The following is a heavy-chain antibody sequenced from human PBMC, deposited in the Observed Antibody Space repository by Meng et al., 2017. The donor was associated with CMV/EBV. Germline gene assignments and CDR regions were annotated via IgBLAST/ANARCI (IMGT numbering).Heavy chain of an antibody. J-gene: IGHJ6*02. CDR1: GFTFDDYA. CDR3: AKDMGDYYYYGMDV. V-gene: IGHV3-9*01. Sequence: GGSLRLSCAASGFTFDDYAMHWVRQAPGKGLEWVSGISWNSGSIGYADSVKGRFTISRDNSKNSLYLQMNSLRTEDTALYYCAKDMGDYYYYGMDVWAKGPRSPSP. CDR2: ISWNSGSI.